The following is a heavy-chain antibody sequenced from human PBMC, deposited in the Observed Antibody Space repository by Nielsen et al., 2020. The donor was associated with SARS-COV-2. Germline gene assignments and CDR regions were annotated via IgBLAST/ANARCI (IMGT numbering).Heavy chain of an antibody. Sequence: GGSLRLSCAASGFTFDDYAMHWVRQAPGKGLEWVSGISWNSGSIGYADSVKGQFTISRDNAKNSLYLQMNSLTAEDTALYYCATISGLDTNLDYWGQGTLVTVSS. V-gene: IGHV3-9*01. CDR2: ISWNSGSI. D-gene: IGHD3-10*01. CDR3: ATISGLDTNLDY. J-gene: IGHJ4*02. CDR1: GFTFDDYA.